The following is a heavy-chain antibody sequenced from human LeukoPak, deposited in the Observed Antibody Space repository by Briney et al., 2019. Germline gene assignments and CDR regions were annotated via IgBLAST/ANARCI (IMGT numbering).Heavy chain of an antibody. D-gene: IGHD6-25*01. V-gene: IGHV3-23*01. CDR2: LSGSGDRT. CDR3: TKGPFSGYFEN. J-gene: IGHJ4*02. Sequence: PGGSLRLSCAASGFIFSANAMSWVRRAPGKGLEWVSALSGSGDRTYYADSVKGRFTISRDTSKNTLYLQMTSLRAEDTAVYYCTKGPFSGYFENWGQGTLVTVSS. CDR1: GFIFSANA.